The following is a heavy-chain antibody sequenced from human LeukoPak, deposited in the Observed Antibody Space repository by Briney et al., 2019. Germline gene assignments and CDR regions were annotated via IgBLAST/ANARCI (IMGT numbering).Heavy chain of an antibody. V-gene: IGHV1-2*02. Sequence: ASVKVSCKASGYTFTSYYMHWVRQAPGQGLEWMGWINPNSGGTNYAQKFQGRVTMTRDTSISTAYMELSRLRSDDTAVYYCARGLDYGDYEFDYWGQGTLVTVSS. CDR2: INPNSGGT. CDR3: ARGLDYGDYEFDY. J-gene: IGHJ4*02. CDR1: GYTFTSYY. D-gene: IGHD4-17*01.